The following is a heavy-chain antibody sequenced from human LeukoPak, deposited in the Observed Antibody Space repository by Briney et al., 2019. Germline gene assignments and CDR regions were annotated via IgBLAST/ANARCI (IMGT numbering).Heavy chain of an antibody. CDR2: IIPILGIA. D-gene: IGHD3-9*01. CDR3: ARIALRYEMPGIEYYYYGMDV. Sequence: SVTVSCKASGGAFSSYTISWVRQAPGQGLEWMGRIIPILGIANYAQKFQGRVTITADKSTSTAYMELSSLRSEDTAVYYCARIALRYEMPGIEYYYYGMDVWGQGTTVTVSS. CDR1: GGAFSSYT. J-gene: IGHJ6*02. V-gene: IGHV1-69*02.